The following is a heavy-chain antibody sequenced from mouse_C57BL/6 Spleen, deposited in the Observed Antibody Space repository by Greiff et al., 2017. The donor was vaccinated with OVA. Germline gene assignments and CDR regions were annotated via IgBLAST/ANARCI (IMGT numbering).Heavy chain of an antibody. D-gene: IGHD1-1*01. J-gene: IGHJ4*01. Sequence: QVQLKQPGAELVKPGASVKLSCKASGYTFTSYWMHWVKQRPGRGLEWIGRIDPNSGGTKYNEQFKSKATLTVDKPSSTAYMQLSSLTSEDSAVYYCARSDYYGSSYYAMDYWGQGTSVTVSS. CDR3: ARSDYYGSSYYAMDY. V-gene: IGHV1-72*01. CDR2: IDPNSGGT. CDR1: GYTFTSYW.